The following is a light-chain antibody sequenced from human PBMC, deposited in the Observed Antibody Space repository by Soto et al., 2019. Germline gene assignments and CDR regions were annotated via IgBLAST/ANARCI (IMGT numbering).Light chain of an antibody. V-gene: IGKV3-15*01. Sequence: EIVMTQSPATLSVSPGERATLSCRASQSVSSNLAWYQQKPGQAPRLLIYGASTRATGIPDRFSGSGSGTEFTLTISSLQSEDFAVYYCQQYNNWPCTFGQGNKLEIK. CDR3: QQYNNWPCT. CDR2: GAS. CDR1: QSVSSN. J-gene: IGKJ2*02.